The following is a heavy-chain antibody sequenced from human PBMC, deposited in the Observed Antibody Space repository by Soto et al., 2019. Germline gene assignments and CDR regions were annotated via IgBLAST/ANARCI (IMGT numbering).Heavy chain of an antibody. CDR3: ARGHYDTSHDY. V-gene: IGHV3-53*01. J-gene: IGHJ4*02. CDR2: IYSGGST. D-gene: IGHD3-22*01. Sequence: PVGSLRLSCAASGFTVSSNYMTWVRQAPGKGLEWVSVIYSGGSTYYADSVKGRFTVSRDNSKNTLYLQMNSLRVEDTAVYYCARGHYDTSHDYWGQGTLVTVSS. CDR1: GFTVSSNY.